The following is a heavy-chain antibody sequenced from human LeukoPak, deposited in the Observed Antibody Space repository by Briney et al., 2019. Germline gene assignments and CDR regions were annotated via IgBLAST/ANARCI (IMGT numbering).Heavy chain of an antibody. CDR2: ISSSGGSI. J-gene: IGHJ3*02. Sequence: PGGSLRLSCAASGFTFSSYEMNWVRQAPGKGLEWVSYISSSGGSIYYADSVKGRFTSSRDNAKNTLYLQMNSLRAEDSALYYCARIRESLGLGAFDIWGQGTMVTVSS. D-gene: IGHD7-27*01. CDR3: ARIRESLGLGAFDI. V-gene: IGHV3-48*03. CDR1: GFTFSSYE.